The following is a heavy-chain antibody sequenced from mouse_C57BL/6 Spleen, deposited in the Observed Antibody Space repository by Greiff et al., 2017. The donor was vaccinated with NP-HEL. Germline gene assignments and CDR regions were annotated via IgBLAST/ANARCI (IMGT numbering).Heavy chain of an antibody. V-gene: IGHV1-64*01. Sequence: QVQLQQPGAELVKPGASVKLSCKASGYTFTSYWMHWVKQRPGQGLEWIGMIHPNSGSTNYNEKFKSKATLTVDKSSSTAYMQLSSLTSEDSAVYYCARTGSTMVTTFDYWGQGTTLTVSS. CDR3: ARTGSTMVTTFDY. CDR1: GYTFTSYW. CDR2: IHPNSGST. D-gene: IGHD2-2*01. J-gene: IGHJ2*01.